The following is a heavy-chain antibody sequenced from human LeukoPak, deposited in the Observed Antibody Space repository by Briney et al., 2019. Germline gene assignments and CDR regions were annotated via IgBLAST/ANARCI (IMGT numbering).Heavy chain of an antibody. V-gene: IGHV3-30*18. D-gene: IGHD3-10*01. CDR3: AKPYGSGSYYNLPFDY. Sequence: PGGSLRLSCEASGSGFTFGNLGMSWVRQAPGKGLEWVAVISYDGSNKYYADSVKGRFTISRDNSKNTLYLQMNSLRAEDTAVYYCAKPYGSGSYYNLPFDYWGQGTLVTVSS. CDR2: ISYDGSNK. J-gene: IGHJ4*02. CDR1: GSGFTFGNLG.